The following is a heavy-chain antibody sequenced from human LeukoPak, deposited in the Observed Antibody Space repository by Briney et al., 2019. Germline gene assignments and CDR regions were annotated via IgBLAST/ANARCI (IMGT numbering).Heavy chain of an antibody. CDR1: GYTFTGYY. V-gene: IGHV1-2*02. Sequence: GASVKVSCKASGYTFTGYYMQWVRQAPGQGLEWMGWINPNSGGTNYAQKFQGRVTMTRDTSISTAYMELSRLRSDDTAVYYCARLPGYSSSWYQMYYFDYWGQGTLVTVSS. CDR2: INPNSGGT. CDR3: ARLPGYSSSWYQMYYFDY. D-gene: IGHD6-13*01. J-gene: IGHJ4*02.